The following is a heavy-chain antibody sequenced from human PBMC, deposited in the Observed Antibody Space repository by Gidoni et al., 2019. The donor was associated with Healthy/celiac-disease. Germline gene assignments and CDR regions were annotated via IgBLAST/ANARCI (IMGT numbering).Heavy chain of an antibody. J-gene: IGHJ6*02. CDR2: IYPGDSDT. CDR3: ARIPGIAAATYYYYGMDV. D-gene: IGHD6-13*01. V-gene: IGHV5-51*01. CDR1: GYRFTSYW. Sequence: EVQLVQPGAEVKKPGESLKISCKGSGYRFTSYWIGWVRQMPGKGLEWMGIIYPGDSDTRYSPAFQGQVTISADKSISTAYLQWSSLKASDTAMYYCARIPGIAAATYYYYGMDVWGQGTTVTVSS.